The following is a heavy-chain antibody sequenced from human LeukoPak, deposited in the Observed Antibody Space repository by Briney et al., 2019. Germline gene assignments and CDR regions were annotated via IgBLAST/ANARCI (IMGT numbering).Heavy chain of an antibody. Sequence: ERYLRLSCAASGFTFSSYAMHWARQAPGKGLRWVALISYDGNDKFYGDSVKGRFTISRDNSKNTLSLQMNSLRPEDTAFYYCARSYCSGGRCYYVDFWGEGTLATVSS. V-gene: IGHV3-30-3*01. CDR1: GFTFSSYA. J-gene: IGHJ4*01. CDR3: ARSYCSGGRCYYVDF. CDR2: ISYDGNDK. D-gene: IGHD2-15*01.